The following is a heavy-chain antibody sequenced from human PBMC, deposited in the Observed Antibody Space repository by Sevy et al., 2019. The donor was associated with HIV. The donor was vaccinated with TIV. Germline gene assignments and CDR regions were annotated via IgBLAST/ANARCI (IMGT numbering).Heavy chain of an antibody. Sequence: GGSLRLSCAASRFTFSKYSMSWVRQPPGKGLERVSTLSFGCGEINYADSVKGRFTISRDNSKSSVYLQMNNLRPEDTAVYYCAREGCTKPHDYWGQGTLVTVSS. J-gene: IGHJ4*02. D-gene: IGHD2-8*01. CDR3: AREGCTKPHDY. CDR1: RFTFSKYS. V-gene: IGHV3-23*01. CDR2: LSFGCGEI.